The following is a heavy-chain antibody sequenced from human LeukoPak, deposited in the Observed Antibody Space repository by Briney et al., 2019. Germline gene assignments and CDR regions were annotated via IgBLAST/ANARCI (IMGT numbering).Heavy chain of an antibody. V-gene: IGHV4-38-2*02. J-gene: IGHJ3*02. Sequence: PSETLSLTCTVSGYSISSGYNWGWIRQPPGKGLEWIASIYHDGTTYYNPSLKSRVTISVDMSKNQFSLKLSSVTAADTAVYYCARLSAQRGGDDAFDIWGQGTMVSVSS. CDR3: ARLSAQRGGDDAFDI. CDR1: GYSISSGYN. CDR2: IYHDGTT. D-gene: IGHD2-21*02.